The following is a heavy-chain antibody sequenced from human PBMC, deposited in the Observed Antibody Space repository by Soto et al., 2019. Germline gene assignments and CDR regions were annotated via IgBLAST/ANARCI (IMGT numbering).Heavy chain of an antibody. V-gene: IGHV4-59*01. Sequence: QVQLQESGPGLVKPSETLSLTCTVSGGSISSYYWSWIRQPPGKGLEWIGYIYYSGSTNYNPSLKSRVTISVDTSKNQFSLKLSSVTAADTAVYYCARYVTPYYYGSGKYYYGMDVWGQGTTVTVSS. CDR2: IYYSGST. CDR1: GGSISSYY. D-gene: IGHD3-10*01. CDR3: ARYVTPYYYGSGKYYYGMDV. J-gene: IGHJ6*02.